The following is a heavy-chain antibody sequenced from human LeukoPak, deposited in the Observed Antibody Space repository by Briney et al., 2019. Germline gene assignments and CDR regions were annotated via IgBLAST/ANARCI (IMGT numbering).Heavy chain of an antibody. V-gene: IGHV3-23*01. CDR1: GFTFSSYA. CDR2: ISGSGGST. D-gene: IGHD2-15*01. Sequence: GGSLRLSCAASGFTFSSYAMSWVRQAPGKGLEWVSAISGSGGSTYYADSVKGRFTISRDNSKNTLYLQMNSLRAEDTAVYYCAKVGPGSYSGYNWFDPWGQGTLVTVSS. J-gene: IGHJ5*02. CDR3: AKVGPGSYSGYNWFDP.